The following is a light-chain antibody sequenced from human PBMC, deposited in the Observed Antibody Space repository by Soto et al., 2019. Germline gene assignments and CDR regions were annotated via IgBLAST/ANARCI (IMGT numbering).Light chain of an antibody. CDR3: QHYNNWPTIT. Sequence: TESPGTLTLSPGERATLSCMASQSVSSSYLALYQQKPVKSTRLLXXGEXTRATGIPARFSGSGSGTEFTLTISSLQSEYFASYYCQHYNNWPTITFGQGTRLEIK. CDR1: QSVSSSY. CDR2: GEX. V-gene: IGKV3-15*01. J-gene: IGKJ5*01.